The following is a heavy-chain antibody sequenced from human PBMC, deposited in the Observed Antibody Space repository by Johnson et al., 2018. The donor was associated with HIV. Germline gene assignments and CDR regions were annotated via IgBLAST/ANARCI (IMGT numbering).Heavy chain of an antibody. CDR2: ISYDGTNK. V-gene: IGHV3-30-3*01. Sequence: QVQLVESGGGVVQPGRSLRLSCAASGFPVSSYAMHWVRQAPGKGLEWVAVISYDGTNKYYSDSVKGRFTISRDNSKNTLYLQMNSLRAEDTAVYYCAKVAVATAAGGVALDIWGPGTMVTVSS. CDR3: AKVAVATAAGGVALDI. D-gene: IGHD6-13*01. J-gene: IGHJ3*02. CDR1: GFPVSSYA.